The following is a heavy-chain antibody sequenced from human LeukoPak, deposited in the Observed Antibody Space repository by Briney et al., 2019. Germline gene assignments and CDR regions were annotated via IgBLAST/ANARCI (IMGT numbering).Heavy chain of an antibody. CDR3: ARDNSVGDYAWWFDP. D-gene: IGHD1-26*01. J-gene: IGHJ5*02. CDR1: GYTFTGYY. CDR2: INPNSGGT. V-gene: IGHV1-2*02. Sequence: GASVKVSCKASGYTFTGYYIHWVRQAPGQGLEWMGWINPNSGGTNYAQKFQGRVTMTRDTSISTAYMELSRLRSDDTAMYYCARDNSVGDYAWWFDPWGQGTLVTVSS.